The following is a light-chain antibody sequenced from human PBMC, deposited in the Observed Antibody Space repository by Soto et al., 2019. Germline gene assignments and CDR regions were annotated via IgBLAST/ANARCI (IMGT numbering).Light chain of an antibody. V-gene: IGLV4-69*01. CDR3: QTWGTGIRV. J-gene: IGLJ3*02. CDR1: RGHSGYA. Sequence: QPVLTQSPSASASLGASVKLTCTLSRGHSGYAIAWHQQQPEKGPRYLMNLTSDGSHRKGDGIPDRFSGSSSGAERYLTISSLQSEDEADYYCQTWGTGIRVFGGGTKLTVL. CDR2: LTSDGSH.